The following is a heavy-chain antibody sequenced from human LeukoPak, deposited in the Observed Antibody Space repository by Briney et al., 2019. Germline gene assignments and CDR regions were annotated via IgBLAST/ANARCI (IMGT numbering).Heavy chain of an antibody. CDR2: INSDGSST. CDR3: AREEGGKYYDSSGYYYVDFQH. D-gene: IGHD3-22*01. V-gene: IGHV3-74*01. CDR1: GFTFSSYS. Sequence: GGSLRLSCAASGFTFSSYSMNWVRQAPGKGLVWVSRINSDGSSTSYADSVKGRFTISRDNAKNTLYLQMNSLRAEDTAVYYCAREEGGKYYDSSGYYYVDFQHWGQGTLVTVSS. J-gene: IGHJ1*01.